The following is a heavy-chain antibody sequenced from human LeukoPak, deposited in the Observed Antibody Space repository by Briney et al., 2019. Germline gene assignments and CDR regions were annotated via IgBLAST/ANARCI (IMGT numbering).Heavy chain of an antibody. CDR1: GFTFSSYW. CDR2: IYSGGST. V-gene: IGHV3-53*01. CDR3: ARVSYDSSGYLPPAYYFGY. J-gene: IGHJ4*02. D-gene: IGHD3-22*01. Sequence: GGSLRLSCAASGFTFSSYWMSWVRQAPGKGLEWVSVIYSGGSTYYADSVKGRFTISRDNSKNTLYLQMNSLRAEDTAVYYCARVSYDSSGYLPPAYYFGYWGQGTLVTVSS.